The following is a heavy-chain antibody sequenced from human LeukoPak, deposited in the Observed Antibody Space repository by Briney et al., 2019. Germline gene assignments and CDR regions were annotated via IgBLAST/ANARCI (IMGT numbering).Heavy chain of an antibody. CDR1: GGSISSYY. J-gene: IGHJ4*02. CDR2: IYYSGST. V-gene: IGHV4-59*01. CDR3: ARGVLRGYSYGQIDY. Sequence: SETLSLTCTVSGGSISSYYWSWIRQPPGKGLEWIGYIYYSGSTNYNPSLKSRVTISVDTSKNQFSLKLGSVTAADTAVYYCARGVLRGYSYGQIDYWGQGTLVTVSS. D-gene: IGHD5-18*01.